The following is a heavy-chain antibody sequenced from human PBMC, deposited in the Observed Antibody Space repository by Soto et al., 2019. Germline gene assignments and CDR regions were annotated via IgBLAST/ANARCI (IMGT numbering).Heavy chain of an antibody. CDR2: IYHSGST. CDR1: GGSISSSNW. CDR3: ARVSGSYYYGMDV. D-gene: IGHD1-26*01. Sequence: QMQLQESGPGLVKPSGTLSLTCAVSGGSISSSNWWSWVRQPPAKGLEWIGEIYHSGSTNYNPSLKRRVTISVDKSKNQCALKLSSVTAADTAVYYCARVSGSYYYGMDVWGQGTTVTVSS. V-gene: IGHV4-4*02. J-gene: IGHJ6*02.